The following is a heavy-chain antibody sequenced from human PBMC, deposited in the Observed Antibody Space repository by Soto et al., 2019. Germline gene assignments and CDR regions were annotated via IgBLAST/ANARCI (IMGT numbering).Heavy chain of an antibody. J-gene: IGHJ5*02. CDR1: GYTFTSYG. CDR3: XXXPVAGIWFDP. V-gene: IGHV1-18*01. Sequence: QVQLVQSGAEVKKPGASVKVSCKASGYTFTSYGISWVRQAPGQGLEWMGWINSYDGNTNYAQKLQGRVTMTTDTXXXXXXXXXXXXXXXXXXXXXXXXXPVAGIWFDPWGQGTLVTVSS. CDR2: INSYDGNT. D-gene: IGHD6-19*01.